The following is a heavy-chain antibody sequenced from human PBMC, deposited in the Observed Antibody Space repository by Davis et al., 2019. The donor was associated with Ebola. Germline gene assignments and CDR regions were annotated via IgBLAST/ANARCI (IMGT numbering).Heavy chain of an antibody. Sequence: GESLKISCTASGFTFGDYAMSWVRQAPGKGLEWVGFIRSKGFGETTEYAASVKDRFTISRDDSKGIAFLQMNSLKTEDTAVYYCTTLMGGYWGQGTLVTVSS. CDR3: TTLMGGY. CDR1: GFTFGDYA. CDR2: IRSKGFGETT. J-gene: IGHJ4*02. V-gene: IGHV3-49*04. D-gene: IGHD3-16*01.